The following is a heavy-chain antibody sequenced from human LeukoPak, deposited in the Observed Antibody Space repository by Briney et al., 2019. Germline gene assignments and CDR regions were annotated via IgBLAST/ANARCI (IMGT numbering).Heavy chain of an antibody. CDR3: AAYPVRGAFDY. CDR2: IGGSDGTT. Sequence: PGGSLRLSCAASGFTFSSHAMTWVRQAPGKGLEWVSSIGGSDGTTSYADPVRGRFSISRDNSKNILFLQMNSLRAEDTAIYYCAAYPVRGAFDYWGQGTLVTVSS. V-gene: IGHV3-23*01. D-gene: IGHD3-10*01. CDR1: GFTFSSHA. J-gene: IGHJ4*02.